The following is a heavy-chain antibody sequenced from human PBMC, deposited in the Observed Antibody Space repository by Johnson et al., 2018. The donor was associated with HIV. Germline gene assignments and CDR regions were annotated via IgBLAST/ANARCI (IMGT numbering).Heavy chain of an antibody. J-gene: IGHJ3*02. CDR2: IRSSGDTT. CDR3: AKVYYDSSGYGAFDI. V-gene: IGHV3-11*01. CDR1: GFIFSDYC. Sequence: QVKLVESGGGVVQPGGSLRLSCAASGFIFSDYCMSWIRPAPGKGLEWVSYIRSSGDTTYYADPVKGRFTISRDNAKHSLYLQMNSLRAEDTALYYCAKVYYDSSGYGAFDIWGQGTMVTVSS. D-gene: IGHD3-22*01.